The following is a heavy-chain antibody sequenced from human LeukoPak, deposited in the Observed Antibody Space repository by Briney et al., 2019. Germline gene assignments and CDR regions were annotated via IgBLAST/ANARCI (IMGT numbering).Heavy chain of an antibody. D-gene: IGHD2-21*02. V-gene: IGHV3-23*01. CDR2: ISGSGGST. Sequence: GGSLRLSCAASGFTFNNYAMSWVRQAPGKGLEWVSAISGSGGSTYYADSVKGRFTISRDHSNTTLYLQMNSLIGGTSAVYYCARAEHIVVVTAIPGYWGQGTLVTVSS. CDR3: ARAEHIVVVTAIPGY. CDR1: GFTFNNYA. J-gene: IGHJ4*02.